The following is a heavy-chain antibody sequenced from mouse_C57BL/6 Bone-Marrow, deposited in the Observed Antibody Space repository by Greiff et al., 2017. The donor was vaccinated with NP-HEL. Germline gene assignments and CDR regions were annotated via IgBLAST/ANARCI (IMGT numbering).Heavy chain of an antibody. D-gene: IGHD1-1*01. CDR3: ARENENITTVVGDY. J-gene: IGHJ2*01. V-gene: IGHV1-69*01. Sequence: QVQLQQPGAELVMPGASVKLSCKASGYTFTSYWMHWVKQRPGQGLEWIGEIDPSDSYTNYNQKFKGKSTLTVDKSSSTAYMQLSSLTSEDSAVYYCARENENITTVVGDYWGQGTTLTVSS. CDR1: GYTFTSYW. CDR2: IDPSDSYT.